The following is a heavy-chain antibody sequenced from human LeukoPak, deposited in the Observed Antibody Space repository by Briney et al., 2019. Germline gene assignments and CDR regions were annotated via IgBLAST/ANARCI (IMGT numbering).Heavy chain of an antibody. CDR2: IYSGGST. CDR3: ASDIGGRGSTSCFRI. Sequence: PGGSLRLSCAASGFTVSSNYMSWVRQAPGKGLEWVSVIYSGGSTYYADSVKGRFTISRDNSKNTLYLQMNSLRAEDTAVYYCASDIGGRGSTSCFRIWGQGTLVTVSS. CDR1: GFTVSSNY. V-gene: IGHV3-66*01. J-gene: IGHJ4*02. D-gene: IGHD2-2*01.